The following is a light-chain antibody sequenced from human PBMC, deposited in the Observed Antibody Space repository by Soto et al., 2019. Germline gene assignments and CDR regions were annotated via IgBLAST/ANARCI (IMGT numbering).Light chain of an antibody. CDR1: QSISSW. Sequence: DIQMTQSPSTLSASVGDRVTITCRASQSISSWLAWYQQKPGKAPKLLIYKASSLESGVPSRFSGSGSGTEFPLTISSLQPDDFATYYCQQYNSLWKFGQGTKVEIK. V-gene: IGKV1-5*03. CDR3: QQYNSLWK. CDR2: KAS. J-gene: IGKJ1*01.